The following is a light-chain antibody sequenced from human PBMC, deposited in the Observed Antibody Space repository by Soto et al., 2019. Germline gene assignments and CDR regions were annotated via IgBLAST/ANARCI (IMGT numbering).Light chain of an antibody. CDR1: SSNIETGYD. V-gene: IGLV1-40*01. CDR3: QSYDSSLSGLV. Sequence: QSVLTQPPSVSGATGQRVTISCSGSSSNIETGYDVHWYQQLPGTAPKLLIYGNSIRASGVPDRFSGSKSGPSASLDITGLQAEDEADYYCQSYDSSLSGLVFGGGTKLTVL. J-gene: IGLJ2*01. CDR2: GNS.